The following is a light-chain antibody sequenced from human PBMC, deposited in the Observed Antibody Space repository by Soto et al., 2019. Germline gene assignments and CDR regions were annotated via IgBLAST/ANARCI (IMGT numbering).Light chain of an antibody. CDR3: SSDTSSSPYV. Sequence: QSALTQPASVSGSPGQSITISCTGTSSDVGGYNYVSWYQQHPGKAPKLMIYEVRNRPSGVSNRFSGSKSGNTASLTISGLQAEDEADYYCSSDTSSSPYVFGTGTKLTVL. CDR1: SSDVGGYNY. CDR2: EVR. V-gene: IGLV2-14*01. J-gene: IGLJ1*01.